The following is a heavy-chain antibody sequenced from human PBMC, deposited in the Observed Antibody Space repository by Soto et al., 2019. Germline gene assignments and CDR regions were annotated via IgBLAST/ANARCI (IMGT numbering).Heavy chain of an antibody. V-gene: IGHV3-30*03. CDR3: AREGVFGLVKIIPPDY. D-gene: IGHD3-3*01. CDR1: GFGFSSYG. J-gene: IGHJ4*02. Sequence: VQLLESGGGVAQPGRSLRLSCRASGFGFSSYGMLWVRQAPGKGPEWVAFISFDGSTQYYADSVRGRFTISRDNSENTLYLQLDTLRVEDTAMYYCAREGVFGLVKIIPPDYWGQGAQVTVS. CDR2: ISFDGSTQ.